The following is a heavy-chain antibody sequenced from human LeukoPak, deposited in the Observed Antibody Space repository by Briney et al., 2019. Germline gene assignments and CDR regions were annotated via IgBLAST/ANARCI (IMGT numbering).Heavy chain of an antibody. D-gene: IGHD3-22*01. V-gene: IGHV1-69*05. CDR3: ARESFQYYYDSSGYYTPYYFDY. CDR1: GCTFSSYA. CDR2: IIPIFGTA. J-gene: IGHJ4*02. Sequence: GASVKVSCKASGCTFSSYAISWVRQAPGQGLEWMGGIIPIFGTANYAQKFQGRVTITTDESTSTAYMELSSLRSEDTAVYYCARESFQYYYDSSGYYTPYYFDYWGQGTLVTVSS.